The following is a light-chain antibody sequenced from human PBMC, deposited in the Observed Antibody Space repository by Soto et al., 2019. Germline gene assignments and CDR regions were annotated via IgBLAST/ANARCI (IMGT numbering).Light chain of an antibody. V-gene: IGLV1-51*01. CDR3: GSWDSSLSAYV. Sequence: QSALTQPPSVSAAPGQKVTISCSGSNSNIGGNSVSWYQQLPGTAPKLLIYDDNKRPSGIPDRFSGSKSGTSATLGITGFQTGDEADYYCGSWDSSLSAYVFGTGTKVTVL. CDR2: DDN. J-gene: IGLJ1*01. CDR1: NSNIGGNS.